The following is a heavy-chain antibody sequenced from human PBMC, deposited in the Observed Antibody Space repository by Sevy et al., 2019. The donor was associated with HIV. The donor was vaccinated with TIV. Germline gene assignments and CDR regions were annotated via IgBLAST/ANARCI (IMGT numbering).Heavy chain of an antibody. Sequence: GGSLRLSCIASGFTFSTYGMHWVRQAPGKGLEWVGRIKSKADGGTTEYAAAVKGRFTISRDDSKNTLYLQMNSLKTEDTAIYYCSTDPIIVLLVTDGMDVWGQGTTVTVSS. D-gene: IGHD2-8*02. V-gene: IGHV3-15*01. J-gene: IGHJ6*02. CDR2: IKSKADGGTT. CDR1: GFTFSTYG. CDR3: STDPIIVLLVTDGMDV.